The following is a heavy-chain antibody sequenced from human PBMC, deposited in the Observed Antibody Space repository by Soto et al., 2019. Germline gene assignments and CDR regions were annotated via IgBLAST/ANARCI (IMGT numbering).Heavy chain of an antibody. Sequence: ASVKVSCKASGYTFTGYYVHWVRQAPGQGLEWMGWINPNSGDTYLAQRFQGRVTMNRDTSIGTAYMELRGLTSDNTAEYYCAKGGAIVAAGTRVYLYNAMDVWGQGTTVTVSS. CDR3: AKGGAIVAAGTRVYLYNAMDV. D-gene: IGHD1-26*01. J-gene: IGHJ6*02. CDR2: INPNSGDT. V-gene: IGHV1-2*02. CDR1: GYTFTGYY.